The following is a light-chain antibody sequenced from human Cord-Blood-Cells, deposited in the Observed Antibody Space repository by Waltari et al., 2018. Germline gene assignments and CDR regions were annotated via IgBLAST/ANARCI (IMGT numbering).Light chain of an antibody. CDR2: DDS. Sequence: QSALTQPASVSGSPGQSITISCTGTSSDVGGYNYVSWYQQHPGKAPKLMIYDDSKRPSGVSNRFSGSKSGNTASLTISGLQAEDEADYYCSSYTSSSTVFGGGTKLTVL. CDR1: SSDVGGYNY. CDR3: SSYTSSSTV. V-gene: IGLV2-14*01. J-gene: IGLJ2*01.